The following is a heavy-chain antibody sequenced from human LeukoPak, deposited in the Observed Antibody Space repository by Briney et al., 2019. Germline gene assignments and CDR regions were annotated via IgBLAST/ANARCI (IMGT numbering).Heavy chain of an antibody. CDR3: ARALWSGSFLTWFDP. V-gene: IGHV1-2*02. D-gene: IGHD3-10*02. J-gene: IGHJ5*02. CDR2: INPNSGGT. Sequence: ASVKVSCKASGYTFTGYYMHWVRQAPGQGLEWMGWINPNSGGTNYAQKFQGRVTMTRDTSISTAYMELSRLRSDDTAVYYCARALWSGSFLTWFDPWGQGTLVTVSS. CDR1: GYTFTGYY.